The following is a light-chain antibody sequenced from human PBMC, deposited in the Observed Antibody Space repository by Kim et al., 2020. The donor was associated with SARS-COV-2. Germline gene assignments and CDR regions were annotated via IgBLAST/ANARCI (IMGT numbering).Light chain of an antibody. J-gene: IGKJ5*01. CDR2: AAS. Sequence: DIHMTQSPSSVSASVGDRVIISCRASQGISTYLAWYQQTPERAPKLLISAASSLQSDVPSRFSGGGSGTDFTLTITNLQPEDYATYYCQQSNSFPITFGQGTRLEIK. CDR1: QGISTY. V-gene: IGKV1-12*01. CDR3: QQSNSFPIT.